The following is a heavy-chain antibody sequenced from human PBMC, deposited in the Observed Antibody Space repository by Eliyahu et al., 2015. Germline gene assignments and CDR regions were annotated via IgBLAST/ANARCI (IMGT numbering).Heavy chain of an antibody. V-gene: IGHV3-53*01. Sequence: EVQLVXSGGGLIQPGGSLRLSXAASGFIVSSNYISWVRQAPGKGLEWVSIIYSGGTTKYADSVKGRFTISRDNSKNTVYLQMNSLRAEDTAVYYCARAPTVTTVYDYWGQGTLVTVSS. CDR1: GFIVSSNY. CDR2: IYSGGTT. J-gene: IGHJ4*02. CDR3: ARAPTVTTVYDY. D-gene: IGHD4-17*01.